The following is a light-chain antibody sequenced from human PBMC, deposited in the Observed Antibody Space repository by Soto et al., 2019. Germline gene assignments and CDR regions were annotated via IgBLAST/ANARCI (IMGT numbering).Light chain of an antibody. CDR2: GAS. CDR3: LHYGRSPPYT. V-gene: IGKV3-20*01. J-gene: IGKJ2*01. Sequence: EIVLTQSPGTLSLSPGERATLSCRASQRISSSYLAWYQHKPGQAPRLLLYGASSRATGIPDRFSGSGSGTVFTLTISRLEPEDFAVYYCLHYGRSPPYTFGQGTKLEIK. CDR1: QRISSSY.